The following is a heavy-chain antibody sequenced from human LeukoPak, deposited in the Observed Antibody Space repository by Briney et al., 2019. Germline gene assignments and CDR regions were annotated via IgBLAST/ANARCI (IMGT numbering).Heavy chain of an antibody. J-gene: IGHJ5*02. V-gene: IGHV3-21*01. CDR3: ARLAVAGNWFDP. D-gene: IGHD6-19*01. CDR2: ISSSSSYI. CDR1: GFTFSSYS. Sequence: GGSLILSCAASGFTFSSYSMNWVRQAPGKGLEWVSSISSSSSYIYYADSVKGRFTISRDNAKNPLYLQMNSLRAEDTAVHYCARLAVAGNWFDPWGQGTLVTVSS.